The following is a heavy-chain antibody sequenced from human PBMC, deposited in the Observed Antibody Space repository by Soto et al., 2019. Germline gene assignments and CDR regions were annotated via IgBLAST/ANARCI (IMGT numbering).Heavy chain of an antibody. V-gene: IGHV6-1*01. D-gene: IGHD3-3*01. J-gene: IGHJ5*02. CDR1: GDSVSSNSAA. CDR2: TYYRSKWYN. Sequence: PSQTLSLTCAISGDSVSSNSAAWNWIRRSPSRGLEWLGRTYYRSKWYNDYAVSVKSRITINPDTSKNQFSLQLNSVTPEDTAVYYCARDPERITIFGVVTANWFDPWGQGTLVTVSS. CDR3: ARDPERITIFGVVTANWFDP.